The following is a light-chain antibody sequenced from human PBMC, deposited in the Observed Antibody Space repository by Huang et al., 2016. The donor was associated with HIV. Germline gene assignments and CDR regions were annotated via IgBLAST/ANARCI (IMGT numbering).Light chain of an antibody. V-gene: IGKV3-15*01. CDR2: GTS. CDR1: QSVSTN. CDR3: QQYNSWPPLFT. J-gene: IGKJ3*01. Sequence: EVLLTQSPATLSVSPGERATLSCRASQSVSTNVDWYQQKPGQAPRILIYGTSTRATGVPARFSGSGSGTEFTLTISSLQSEDSAVYYCQQYNSWPPLFTFGPGTKVDIK.